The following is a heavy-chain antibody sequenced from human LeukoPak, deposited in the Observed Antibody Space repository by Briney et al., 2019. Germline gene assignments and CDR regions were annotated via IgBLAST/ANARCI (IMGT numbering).Heavy chain of an antibody. CDR1: GFTLDDYA. CDR2: ISWDGGST. J-gene: IGHJ4*02. CDR3: ARDNAYMLDY. Sequence: GGSLRLSCAASGFTLDDYAMHWVRQAPGNGLEWVSLISWDGGSTYYADSVKGRFTISRDNAKNTLYLETNRLRAEDTAVYYCARDNAYMLDYWGQGTQVTVSS. D-gene: IGHD5-24*01. V-gene: IGHV3-43D*03.